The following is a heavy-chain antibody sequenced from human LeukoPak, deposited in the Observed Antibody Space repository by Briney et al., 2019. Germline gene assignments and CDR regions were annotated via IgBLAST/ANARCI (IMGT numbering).Heavy chain of an antibody. Sequence: GGSLRLSCAASGFTFSNAWMSWVRQAPGQGLEWVGRIKHKADGGATHYAASVEGRFTISRDDSQNTLYLQMNSLKIEDAAVYYCTIDKLDLRQFDSWGQGTLVTVSS. CDR2: IKHKADGGAT. J-gene: IGHJ4*02. D-gene: IGHD2-2*03. CDR1: GFTFSNAW. CDR3: TIDKLDLRQFDS. V-gene: IGHV3-15*01.